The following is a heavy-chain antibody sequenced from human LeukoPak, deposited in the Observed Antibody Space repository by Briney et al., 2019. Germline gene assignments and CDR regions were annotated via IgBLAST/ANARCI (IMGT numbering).Heavy chain of an antibody. Sequence: SETLSLTCTVSGGSISRYYWSWIRQPPGKGLEWIGYMYYMGSTNYNPSLKSRVTISVDTSKTQFSLKLSSVTAADTAVYYCARQRLGYGSGSYYGAFDYWGQGTLVTVSS. CDR2: MYYMGST. V-gene: IGHV4-59*08. D-gene: IGHD3-10*01. CDR1: GGSISRYY. CDR3: ARQRLGYGSGSYYGAFDY. J-gene: IGHJ4*02.